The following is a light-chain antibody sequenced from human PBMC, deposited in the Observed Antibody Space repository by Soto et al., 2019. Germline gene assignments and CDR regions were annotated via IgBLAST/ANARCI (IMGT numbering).Light chain of an antibody. Sequence: EIVLTQSPATLSLSPGERATLSCRASQSVSSYLAWYQQKPGQAPRLLIYDASNRATGIPARFSGSGSGTDFTLIMSRLEPEDFAVYYCQQRSNWPFTFGGGTKVEI. V-gene: IGKV3-11*01. CDR1: QSVSSY. CDR2: DAS. J-gene: IGKJ4*01. CDR3: QQRSNWPFT.